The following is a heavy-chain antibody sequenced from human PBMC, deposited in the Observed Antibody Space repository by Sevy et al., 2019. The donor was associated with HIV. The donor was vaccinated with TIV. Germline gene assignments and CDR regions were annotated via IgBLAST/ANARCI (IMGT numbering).Heavy chain of an antibody. CDR1: GFIFNDYA. CDR3: AREGAPYRNIRYCSGDNCYYNWFDP. D-gene: IGHD2-15*01. Sequence: GGSLRLSCAASGFIFNDYAMHWVRQAPGKGHEWVAVISDDGNNKYYTDSVEGRFTISRDNSKDTLYLQMNSLRAVDTAIYYCAREGAPYRNIRYCSGDNCYYNWFDPWGQGTLVTVSS. J-gene: IGHJ5*02. CDR2: ISDDGNNK. V-gene: IGHV3-30*10.